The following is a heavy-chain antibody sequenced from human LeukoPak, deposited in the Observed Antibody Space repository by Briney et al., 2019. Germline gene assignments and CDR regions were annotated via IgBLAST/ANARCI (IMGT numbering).Heavy chain of an antibody. CDR1: GFTFSSYW. CDR3: ARDRVVVVAGYWYFDL. CDR2: IKQDGSEK. Sequence: GGSLRLSCAASGFTFSSYWMSWVRQAPGKGLEWVAYIKQDGSEKYYVDPVKGRFTISRDNAKNSLYLQMNSLRAEDTAVYYCARDRVVVVAGYWYFDLWGRGTLVTVSS. V-gene: IGHV3-7*01. J-gene: IGHJ2*01. D-gene: IGHD2-15*01.